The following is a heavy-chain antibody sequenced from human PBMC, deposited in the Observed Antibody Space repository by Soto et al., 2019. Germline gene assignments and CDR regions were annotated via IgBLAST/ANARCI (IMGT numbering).Heavy chain of an antibody. CDR2: IYYSGST. CDR1: GGSISSSSYY. V-gene: IGHV4-39*01. D-gene: IGHD3-3*01. J-gene: IGHJ6*02. CDR3: ASHTTRYESGYPYYYYGMDV. Sequence: SETLSLTCTVSGGSISSSSYYWGWIRRPPGKGLEWIGSIYYSGSTYYNPSLKSRVTISVDTSKNQFSLKLSSVTAADTAVYYCASHTTRYESGYPYYYYGMDVWGQGTTVTVSS.